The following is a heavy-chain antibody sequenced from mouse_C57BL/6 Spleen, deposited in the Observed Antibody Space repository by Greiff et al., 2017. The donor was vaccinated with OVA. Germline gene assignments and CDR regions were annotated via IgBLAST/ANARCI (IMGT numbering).Heavy chain of an antibody. D-gene: IGHD1-1*01. CDR2: ISSGSSTI. CDR3: AREGYYGSSYYFDY. J-gene: IGHJ2*01. V-gene: IGHV5-17*01. CDR1: GFTFSDYG. Sequence: DVMLVESGGGLVKPGGSLKLSCAASGFTFSDYGMHWVRQAPEKGLEWVAYISSGSSTIYYADTVKGRFTISRDNAKNTLFLQMTSLRSEDTAMYYCAREGYYGSSYYFDYWGQGTTLTVSS.